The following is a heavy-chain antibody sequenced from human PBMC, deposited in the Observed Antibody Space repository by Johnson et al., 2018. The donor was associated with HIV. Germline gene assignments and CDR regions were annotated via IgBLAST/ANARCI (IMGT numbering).Heavy chain of an antibody. CDR1: GFTFSSYA. V-gene: IGHV3-30*04. CDR2: ISYDGSYQ. J-gene: IGHJ3*02. D-gene: IGHD1-26*01. Sequence: HVQLVESGGGVVQPGRSLRLSCAASGFTFSSYAMHWVRQAPGKGLEWVAVISYDGSYQYYAYSAKGRFTISRDNAKNSLYLQMNSLRAEDTALYYCARRSGTWDAFDIWGQGTMVTVSS. CDR3: ARRSGTWDAFDI.